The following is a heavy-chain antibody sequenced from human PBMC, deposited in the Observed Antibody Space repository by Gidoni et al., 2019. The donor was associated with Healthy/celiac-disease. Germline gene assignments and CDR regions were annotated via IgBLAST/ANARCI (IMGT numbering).Heavy chain of an antibody. CDR2: IRYDGSNK. V-gene: IGHV3-30*02. CDR3: AKDVGKYDYIWGSYGEDYFDY. CDR1: GFTFSSYG. J-gene: IGHJ4*02. Sequence: QVQLVESGGGVVQPGGSLRLSCAASGFTFSSYGMHWVRQAPGKGLEWVAFIRYDGSNKYYADSGKGRFTISRDNSKNTLYLQMNSLRAEDTAVYYCAKDVGKYDYIWGSYGEDYFDYWGQGTLVTVSS. D-gene: IGHD3-16*01.